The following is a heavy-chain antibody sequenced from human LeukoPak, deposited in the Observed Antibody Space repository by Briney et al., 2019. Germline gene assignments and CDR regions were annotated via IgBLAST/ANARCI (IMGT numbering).Heavy chain of an antibody. D-gene: IGHD3-22*01. Sequence: PGGSLRLSCAASGFTFSSYSMNWVRQAPGKGLEWVSSISSSSSYIYYADSVKGRFTISRDNAKNSLYLQMNSLRAEDTALYYCASDYDSSCYLGDWGQGTLVTVSS. CDR3: ASDYDSSCYLGD. CDR2: ISSSSSYI. J-gene: IGHJ4*02. V-gene: IGHV3-21*01. CDR1: GFTFSSYS.